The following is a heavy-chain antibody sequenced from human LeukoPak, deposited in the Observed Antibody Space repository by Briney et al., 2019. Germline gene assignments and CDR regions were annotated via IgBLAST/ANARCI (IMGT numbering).Heavy chain of an antibody. Sequence: GGSLRLSCAASGFNFDGYGMHWVRQTPGKGLEWVAVVWFDGTKRDYAESVKGRFTISRDNSKNTVYLEMNRLRVGDTAIYYCAKDSAFNYDSSGYADYWGQGTLVIVSS. V-gene: IGHV3-33*06. J-gene: IGHJ4*02. CDR1: GFNFDGYG. CDR2: VWFDGTKR. D-gene: IGHD3-22*01. CDR3: AKDSAFNYDSSGYADY.